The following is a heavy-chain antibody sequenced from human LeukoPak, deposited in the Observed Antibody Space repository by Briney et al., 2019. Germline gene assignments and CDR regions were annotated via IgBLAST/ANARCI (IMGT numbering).Heavy chain of an antibody. CDR1: GFTSSRYR. Sequence: RGSLRLSRAASGFTSSRYRMHPVPPAPRQGLAWVPLIWFDGTNKYYADSVTGRFTLSRDNSKNTLYLQMNSLRAEDTAVYYCAQGGYYGSGTPGYWGQGTLVTVSS. V-gene: IGHV3-33*01. CDR3: AQGGYYGSGTPGY. CDR2: IWFDGTNK. J-gene: IGHJ4*02. D-gene: IGHD3-10*01.